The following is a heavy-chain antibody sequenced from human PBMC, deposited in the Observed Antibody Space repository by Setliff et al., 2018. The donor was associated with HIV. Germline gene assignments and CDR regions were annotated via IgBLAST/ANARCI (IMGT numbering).Heavy chain of an antibody. Sequence: SLRLSCAASELIFSRHAIYWVRQAPGKGLEWVAVISSDGSDKYYADSVKGRFTISRDNSKNTLYLQMNSLRAEDTAVYYCARDRFPQSNIFGAWYFDLWGRGTLVTVSS. D-gene: IGHD3-10*02. J-gene: IGHJ2*01. V-gene: IGHV3-30*01. CDR2: ISSDGSDK. CDR1: ELIFSRHA. CDR3: ARDRFPQSNIFGAWYFDL.